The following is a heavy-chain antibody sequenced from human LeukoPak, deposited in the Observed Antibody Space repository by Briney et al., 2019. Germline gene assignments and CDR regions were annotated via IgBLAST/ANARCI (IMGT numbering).Heavy chain of an antibody. D-gene: IGHD6-19*01. V-gene: IGHV4-34*01. CDR3: ARAWLVLFDY. CDR2: INHSGST. CDR1: GGSFSGYY. J-gene: IGHJ4*02. Sequence: SETLSLTCAVYGGSFSGYYWCWIRQPPGKGLEWIGEINHSGSTNYNPSLKSRVTISVDTSKNQFSLKLSSVTAADTAVYYCARAWLVLFDYRGQGTLVTVSS.